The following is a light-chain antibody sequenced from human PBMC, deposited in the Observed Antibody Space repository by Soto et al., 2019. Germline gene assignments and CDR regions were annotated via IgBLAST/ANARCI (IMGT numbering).Light chain of an antibody. V-gene: IGKV3-20*01. J-gene: IGKJ1*01. CDR3: QQYGRSPPWT. CDR2: FAS. Sequence: EIVLTQSPGTLSLSPGERATLSCRASQTVPTNYLAWYQQKPGQAPRLLIYFASTRATGIPDRFSGSGSGTDFTLTIDRLEPEDFAVYFCQQYGRSPPWTFGQGTNVEIK. CDR1: QTVPTNY.